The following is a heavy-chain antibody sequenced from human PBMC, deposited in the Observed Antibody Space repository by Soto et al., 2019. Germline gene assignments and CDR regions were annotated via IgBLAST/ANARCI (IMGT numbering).Heavy chain of an antibody. CDR2: IIPIFRTP. J-gene: IGHJ6*02. CDR3: ARDKDREQLGRNYYYTLDV. Sequence: QVQLVQSGAEVVKPGSSVKVSCKASGDTFDTFAISWERQAPGQGLEWMGGIIPIFRTPDYGQKFQGRVTITADESTSTAYLELSSLRSEDTDVYYCARDKDREQLGRNYYYTLDVWGQGTTVTVSS. D-gene: IGHD1-1*01. CDR1: GDTFDTFA. V-gene: IGHV1-69*12.